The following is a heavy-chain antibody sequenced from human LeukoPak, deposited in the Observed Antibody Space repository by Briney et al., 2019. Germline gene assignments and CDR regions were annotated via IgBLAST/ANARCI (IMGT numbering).Heavy chain of an antibody. CDR2: INHSGST. CDR1: GGSFSGYY. D-gene: IGHD3-22*01. CDR3: ARVTDYYDSSGYWGLGYYYYYYMDV. Sequence: PSETLSLTCAVYGGSFSGYYWSWIRQPPGKGLEWIGEINHSGSTNYNPSLKSRVTISVDTSKNQFSLKLSSVTAADTAVYYCARVTDYYDSSGYWGLGYYYYYYMDVWGKGTTVTVSS. J-gene: IGHJ6*03. V-gene: IGHV4-34*01.